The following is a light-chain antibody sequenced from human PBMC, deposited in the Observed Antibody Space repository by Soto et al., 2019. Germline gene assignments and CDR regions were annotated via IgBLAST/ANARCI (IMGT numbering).Light chain of an antibody. CDR3: QAYDYSLTASV. CDR2: GNS. CDR1: SSNLGAGYD. J-gene: IGLJ3*02. Sequence: QAVVTQPPSVSGAPGQRVNLSCTGNSSNLGAGYDVHWYQQLPGAAPKLVIFGNSNRPSGVPERFSGSKSGTSASLAITGLQVEDEAEYDCQAYDYSLTASVFGGGTQLTVL. V-gene: IGLV1-40*01.